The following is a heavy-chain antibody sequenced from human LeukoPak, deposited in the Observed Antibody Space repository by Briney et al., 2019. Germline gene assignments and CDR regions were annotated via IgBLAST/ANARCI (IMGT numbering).Heavy chain of an antibody. J-gene: IGHJ2*01. Sequence: GGSLRLSCAASGFTLSSSAAMHWVRQAPGKGLEWVAAVSPDGSSKYFADSVKGRFTISRDNSKNTLYLQMNSLRAEDTAVYYCAKNFGVVYPNARYFDLWGRGTLVTVSS. CDR2: VSPDGSSK. CDR1: GFTLSSSA. CDR3: AKNFGVVYPNARYFDL. D-gene: IGHD3-3*01. V-gene: IGHV3-30-3*01.